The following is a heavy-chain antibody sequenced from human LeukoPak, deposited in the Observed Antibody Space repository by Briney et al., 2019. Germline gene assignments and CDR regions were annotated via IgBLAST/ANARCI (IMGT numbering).Heavy chain of an antibody. V-gene: IGHV3-21*01. D-gene: IGHD6-13*01. CDR2: ISSSSMYT. Sequence: GGSLRLSCAASGFIFSHHSMNWVRQAPGKGLEWVSTISSSSMYTFYVESVKGRFTISRDNSKNTLYLQMNSLRAEDTAVYYCAKDYSSSWACFDYWGQGTLVTVSS. CDR3: AKDYSSSWACFDY. CDR1: GFIFSHHS. J-gene: IGHJ4*02.